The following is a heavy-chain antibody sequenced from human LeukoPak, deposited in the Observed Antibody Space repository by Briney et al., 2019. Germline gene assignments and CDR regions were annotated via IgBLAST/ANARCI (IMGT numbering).Heavy chain of an antibody. D-gene: IGHD5-18*01. CDR1: GGTFSSYA. V-gene: IGHV1-69*05. J-gene: IGHJ4*02. CDR3: ASSPVTWIQLWFGY. CDR2: IIPIFGTA. Sequence: SVEVSCKASGGTFSSYAISWVRQAPGQGLEWMGGIIPIFGTANYAQKFQGRVTITTDESTSTAYMELSSLRSEDTAVYYCASSPVTWIQLWFGYWGQGTLVTVSS.